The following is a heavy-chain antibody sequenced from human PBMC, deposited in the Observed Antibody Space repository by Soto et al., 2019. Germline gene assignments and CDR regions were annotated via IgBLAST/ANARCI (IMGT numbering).Heavy chain of an antibody. V-gene: IGHV4-4*02. Sequence: SETLSLTCAVSGGSISSSNWWSWVRQPPGKGLEWIGEIYHSGSTNYNPSLKSRVTISVDKSKNQFSLKLSSVTAADTAVYYWARVRGLQWELQLRYFDYWGQGTLVTVS. CDR1: GGSISSSNW. CDR2: IYHSGST. J-gene: IGHJ4*02. D-gene: IGHD1-26*01. CDR3: ARVRGLQWELQLRYFDY.